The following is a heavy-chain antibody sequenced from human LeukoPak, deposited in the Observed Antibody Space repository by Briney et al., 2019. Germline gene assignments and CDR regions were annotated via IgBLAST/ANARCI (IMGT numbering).Heavy chain of an antibody. CDR2: ISYDGSNK. J-gene: IGHJ4*02. CDR3: AREMSGSYYPCDY. Sequence: GGSLRLSCAASGFTFSSYDMNWVRQAPGKGLEWVAVISYDGSNKYYADSVKGRFTISRDNSKNTLYLQMNSLRAEDTAVYYCAREMSGSYYPCDYWGQGTLVTVSS. CDR1: GFTFSSYD. V-gene: IGHV3-30*03. D-gene: IGHD1-26*01.